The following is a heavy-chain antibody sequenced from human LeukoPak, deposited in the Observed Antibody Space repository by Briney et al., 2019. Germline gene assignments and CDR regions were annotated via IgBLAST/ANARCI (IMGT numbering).Heavy chain of an antibody. Sequence: SETLSLTCAVSGGSISSSNWWSWVRQPPGKGLEWIGEIYHSGSTNYNPSLKSRVTISVDKSKNQFSLKLSSVTAADTAVYYCASGGYDTLTGYPYIFDYWGQGTLVTVSS. CDR2: IYHSGST. CDR3: ASGGYDTLTGYPYIFDY. CDR1: GGSISSSNW. V-gene: IGHV4-4*02. D-gene: IGHD3-9*01. J-gene: IGHJ4*02.